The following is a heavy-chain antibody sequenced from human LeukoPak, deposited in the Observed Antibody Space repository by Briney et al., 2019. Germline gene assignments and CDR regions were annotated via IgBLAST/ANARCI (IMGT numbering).Heavy chain of an antibody. CDR3: ARGGYYDFWSGYSSNWFDP. Sequence: PGGSLRLSCAASGFTFGSYWMHWVRQAPGKGLVWVSRINSDGSSTTYADSARGRFTISRDNAKNTLYLQMNSLRAEDTAVYYCARGGYYDFWSGYSSNWFDPWGQGTLVTVSS. CDR2: INSDGSST. D-gene: IGHD3-3*01. V-gene: IGHV3-74*01. J-gene: IGHJ5*02. CDR1: GFTFGSYW.